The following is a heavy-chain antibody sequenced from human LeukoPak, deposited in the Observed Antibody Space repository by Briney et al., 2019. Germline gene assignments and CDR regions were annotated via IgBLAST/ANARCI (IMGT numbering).Heavy chain of an antibody. J-gene: IGHJ3*02. CDR2: IKQDGSEK. D-gene: IGHD4-17*01. V-gene: IGHV3-7*01. CDR3: ARDRPITYGDYDAFDI. CDR1: GFTFSSYW. Sequence: QPGGSLRLSCAASGFTFSSYWMSWLRQAPGKGLEWVANIKQDGSEKYYVDSVKGRFTISRDNAKHSLYLQMNSLRAEDTAVYYCARDRPITYGDYDAFDIWGQGTMVTVSS.